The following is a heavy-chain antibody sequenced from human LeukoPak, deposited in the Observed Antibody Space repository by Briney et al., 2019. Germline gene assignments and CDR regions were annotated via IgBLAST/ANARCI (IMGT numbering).Heavy chain of an antibody. CDR1: GYSFTSYW. J-gene: IGHJ6*03. V-gene: IGHV5-51*01. D-gene: IGHD1-26*01. CDR2: IYPGDSDT. CDR3: ARHGYSGSYLGYYYYYYTDV. Sequence: GESLKISCKGSGYSFTSYWIGWVRQMPRKGLEWMGIIYPGDSDTRYSPSFQGQVTISADKSISTAYLQWSSLKASDTAMYYCARHGYSGSYLGYYYYYYTDVWGKGTTVTVSS.